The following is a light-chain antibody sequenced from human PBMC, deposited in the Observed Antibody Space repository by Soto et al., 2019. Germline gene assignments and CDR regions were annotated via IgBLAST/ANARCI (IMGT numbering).Light chain of an antibody. Sequence: QSVLTQPPSASGTPGRKVTISCSGNTSNIGSNTVNWYQQFPGTAPKFLIFSTTQRPSGVPARFSGSKSGTSASLAIGGLQPDDEAHYYCGAWDNSLKGGVFGGGTKVTVL. CDR1: TSNIGSNT. J-gene: IGLJ3*02. V-gene: IGLV1-44*01. CDR2: STT. CDR3: GAWDNSLKGGV.